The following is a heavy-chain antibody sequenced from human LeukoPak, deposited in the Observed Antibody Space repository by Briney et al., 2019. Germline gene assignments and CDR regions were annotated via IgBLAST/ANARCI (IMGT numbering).Heavy chain of an antibody. J-gene: IGHJ1*01. Sequence: ASVKVSCKASGYTFTSYAMHWVRQAPGQRLEWMGWINAGNGNTKYSQKFQGRVTITRDTSANTAYMELSSLRSEDTAVYYCARHSSTSLEYFQHWGQGTLVTVSS. V-gene: IGHV1-3*01. CDR3: ARHSSTSLEYFQH. D-gene: IGHD2-2*01. CDR2: INAGNGNT. CDR1: GYTFTSYA.